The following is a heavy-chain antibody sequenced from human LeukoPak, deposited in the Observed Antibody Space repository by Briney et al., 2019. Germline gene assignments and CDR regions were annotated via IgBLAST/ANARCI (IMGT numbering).Heavy chain of an antibody. V-gene: IGHV3-33*06. CDR2: IWYDGSNK. CDR3: AKSGNPFSGWTDY. Sequence: GGSLRLSCAASGFAFSSYGMHWVRQAPGKGLEWVAVIWYDGSNKYYADSVKGRFTISRDNSKNTPYLQMNSLRAEDTAVHYCAKSGNPFSGWTDYWGQGTLVTVSS. CDR1: GFAFSSYG. J-gene: IGHJ4*02. D-gene: IGHD6-19*01.